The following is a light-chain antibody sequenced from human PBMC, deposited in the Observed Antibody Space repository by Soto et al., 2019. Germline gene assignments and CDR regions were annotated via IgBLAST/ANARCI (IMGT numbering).Light chain of an antibody. CDR2: GAS. CDR3: QQYGTSPIT. Sequence: ENVLTQSPGTLSLSPGERATLSCRASQTVSSYLTWYQQRPGQAPRLLIYGASKRATGIPDRFSGSGSGTDCTLTISRLEPEDCALYYCQQYGTSPITFGQGTRLEIK. CDR1: QTVSSY. V-gene: IGKV3-20*01. J-gene: IGKJ5*01.